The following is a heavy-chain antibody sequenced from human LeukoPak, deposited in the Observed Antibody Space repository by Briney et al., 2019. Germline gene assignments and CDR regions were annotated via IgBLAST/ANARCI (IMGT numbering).Heavy chain of an antibody. CDR3: ARSHWGPYGSRIANWFDP. D-gene: IGHD6-13*01. CDR2: IFYSGST. CDR1: SGSISTSNYY. J-gene: IGHJ5*02. V-gene: IGHV4-39*07. Sequence: SETLSLTCTVSSGSISTSNYYWGWVRQPPGKALEWIGNIFYSGSTYYSPSLKSRVTISLDTSRNQFSLKLNSVTAADTAVYYCARSHWGPYGSRIANWFDPWGQGTLVTVSS.